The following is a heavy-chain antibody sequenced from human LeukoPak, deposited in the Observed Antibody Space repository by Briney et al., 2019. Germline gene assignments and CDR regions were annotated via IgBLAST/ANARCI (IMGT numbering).Heavy chain of an antibody. J-gene: IGHJ4*02. D-gene: IGHD3-9*01. CDR3: ARENIFAGYAIDH. Sequence: PSETLSLTCSFSGGTFTAYDWKWLRQSPGKGLEWIGESDHAGSANYNPSLKSRVTISVEKSKNQFSLNLWSVTAADTAVYYFARENIFAGYAIDHWGQGTLVTVSS. V-gene: IGHV4-34*01. CDR1: GGTFTAYD. CDR2: SDHAGSA.